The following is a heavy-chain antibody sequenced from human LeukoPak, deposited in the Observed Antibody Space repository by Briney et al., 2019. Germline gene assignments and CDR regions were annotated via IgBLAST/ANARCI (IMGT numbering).Heavy chain of an antibody. Sequence: SETLSLTRAVSGYSISSGYYWGWIRLPPGKGLEWIGSIYHSGRPSYNPSLKSRITISVDTSKNQFSLKLSCVTAADTAVYYCARHMGSSSWYYYYMDVWGKGTTVTVSS. CDR1: GYSISSGYY. CDR2: IYHSGRP. D-gene: IGHD6-13*01. CDR3: ARHMGSSSWYYYYMDV. J-gene: IGHJ6*03. V-gene: IGHV4-38-2*01.